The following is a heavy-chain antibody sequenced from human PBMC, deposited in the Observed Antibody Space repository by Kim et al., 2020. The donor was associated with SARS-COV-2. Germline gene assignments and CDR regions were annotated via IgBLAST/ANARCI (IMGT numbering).Heavy chain of an antibody. Sequence: GESLKISCKGSGYSFTSYWIGWVRQMPGKGLEWMGIIYPGDSDTRYSPSFQGQVTISADKSISTAYLQWSSLKASDTAMYYCARQDLYCGGDCYSLGLVYWGQGTLVTVSS. D-gene: IGHD2-21*02. V-gene: IGHV5-51*01. J-gene: IGHJ4*02. CDR1: GYSFTSYW. CDR2: IYPGDSDT. CDR3: ARQDLYCGGDCYSLGLVY.